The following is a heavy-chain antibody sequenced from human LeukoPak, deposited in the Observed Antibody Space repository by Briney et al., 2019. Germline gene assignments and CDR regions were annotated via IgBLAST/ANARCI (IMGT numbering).Heavy chain of an antibody. J-gene: IGHJ4*02. V-gene: IGHV2-5*02. CDR2: IYWDDDK. CDR3: AHSPAYSSGWSRGVLFDY. CDR1: GFSLSTSGVG. Sequence: SGPPLVKPTQTLTLTCTFSGFSLSTSGVGVGWIRQPPGKALEWLALIYWDDDKRYSPSLKSRLTITKDTSKNQVVLTMTNMDPVDTATYYCAHSPAYSSGWSRGVLFDYWGQGTLVTVSS. D-gene: IGHD6-19*01.